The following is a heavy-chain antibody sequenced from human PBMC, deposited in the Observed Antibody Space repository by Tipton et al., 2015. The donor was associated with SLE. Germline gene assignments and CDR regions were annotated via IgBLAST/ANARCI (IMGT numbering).Heavy chain of an antibody. CDR3: ARRGGGLNAVEAFDI. D-gene: IGHD3/OR15-3a*01. J-gene: IGHJ3*02. Sequence: TLSLTCTVSGGSISGYYWTWIRQPPGKGLEWIGYIFPSGSTNYNPSLKSRVTISVDTSKNQFSLRLSSVTAADTAVYYCARRGGGLNAVEAFDIWGQGTMVTASS. CDR1: GGSISGYY. V-gene: IGHV4-4*08. CDR2: IFPSGST.